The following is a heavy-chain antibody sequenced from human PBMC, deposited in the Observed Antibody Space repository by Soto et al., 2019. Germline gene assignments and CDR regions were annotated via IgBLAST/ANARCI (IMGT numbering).Heavy chain of an antibody. Sequence: QVQLVESGGGVVQPGRSLRLSCAASGFTFSSYGMHWVRQAPGKGLEWVAVISYDGSNKYYADSVKGRFTISRDNSKNTLYLQMNSLRAEDTAVYYCAREYYDSSGYYYSLYYYYYGMDVWGQGTTVTVSS. D-gene: IGHD3-22*01. CDR2: ISYDGSNK. CDR1: GFTFSSYG. CDR3: AREYYDSSGYYYSLYYYYYGMDV. J-gene: IGHJ6*02. V-gene: IGHV3-30*03.